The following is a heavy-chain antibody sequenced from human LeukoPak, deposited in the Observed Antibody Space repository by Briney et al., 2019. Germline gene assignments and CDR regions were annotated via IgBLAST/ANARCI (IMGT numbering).Heavy chain of an antibody. V-gene: IGHV3-20*04. CDR1: GFKFDDYG. Sequence: GGSLRLSCTASGFKFDDYGMTWVRQAPGKGLEWVSDIRGYARSVRGRFTIYRDNSKNSLYLQMNSLRVEDTAFYYCARDDLLHRNWFDPWGQGTLVTVSS. CDR3: ARDDLLHRNWFDP. CDR2: IR. D-gene: IGHD3-22*01. J-gene: IGHJ5*02.